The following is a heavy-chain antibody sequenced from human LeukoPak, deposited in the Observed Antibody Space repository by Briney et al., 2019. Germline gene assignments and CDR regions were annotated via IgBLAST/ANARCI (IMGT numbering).Heavy chain of an antibody. V-gene: IGHV1-46*01. J-gene: IGHJ6*02. D-gene: IGHD3-10*01. CDR2: INPSGGST. Sequence: ASVKVSCKASGYTFTSYYMHWVRQAPGQGLEWMGIINPSGGSTSYAQKFQGRVTMTRNTSISTAYMELSSLRSEDTAVYYCARFGGDYYGSGSYIPPHYYYGMDVWGQGTTVTVSS. CDR1: GYTFTSYY. CDR3: ARFGGDYYGSGSYIPPHYYYGMDV.